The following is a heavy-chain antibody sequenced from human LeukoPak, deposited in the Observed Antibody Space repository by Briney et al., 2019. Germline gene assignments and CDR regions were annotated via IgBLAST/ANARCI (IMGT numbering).Heavy chain of an antibody. J-gene: IGHJ6*03. D-gene: IGHD3-10*01. V-gene: IGHV1-18*01. Sequence: GASVKVSCKASGYTFTSYGISWVRQAPGQGLEWMGWISAYNGNTNYAQKLQGRVTMTTDTSTSTAYMELRSLRSDDTAVYYCARAGHYYGSGSYPNDYYYYMDVWGKGTTVTISS. CDR1: GYTFTSYG. CDR2: ISAYNGNT. CDR3: ARAGHYYGSGSYPNDYYYYMDV.